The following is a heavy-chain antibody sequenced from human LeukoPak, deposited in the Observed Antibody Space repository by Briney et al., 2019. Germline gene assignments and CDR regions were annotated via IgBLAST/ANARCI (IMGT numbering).Heavy chain of an antibody. CDR3: ASNSGYDYYYYYMDV. V-gene: IGHV5-51*01. D-gene: IGHD5-12*01. Sequence: GESLKISCKGSGYSFTSYWIGWVRQMPGKGLEWMGIIYPGDSDTRYSPSFQGQVPISADKSISTAYLQWSSLKASDTAMYYCASNSGYDYYYYYMDVWGKGTTVTVSS. CDR1: GYSFTSYW. J-gene: IGHJ6*03. CDR2: IYPGDSDT.